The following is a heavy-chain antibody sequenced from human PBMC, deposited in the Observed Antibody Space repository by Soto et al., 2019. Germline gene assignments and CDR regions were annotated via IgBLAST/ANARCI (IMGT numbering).Heavy chain of an antibody. D-gene: IGHD4-17*01. V-gene: IGHV4-39*01. J-gene: IGHJ4*02. CDR2: IYYSGST. CDR3: ARQPHGPDYGDYVSPYYFAY. Sequence: SETLSLTCTVSGGSISSSSYYWGWIRQPPGKGLEWIGSIYYSGSTYYNPSLKSRVTISVDTSKNQFSLKLSSVTAADTAVYYCARQPHGPDYGDYVSPYYFAYWVQGTLVTVSS. CDR1: GGSISSSSYY.